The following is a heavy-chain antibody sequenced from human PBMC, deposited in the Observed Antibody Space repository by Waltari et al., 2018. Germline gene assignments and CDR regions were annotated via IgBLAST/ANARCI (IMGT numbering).Heavy chain of an antibody. V-gene: IGHV4-34*01. Sequence: VQLQQWGAGLLKPSETLSLTCAVYGGSFSGYYWSWIRQPPGKGLEWIGEINHSGSTNYNPSLKSRVTISVDTSKNQFSLKLSSVTAADTAVYYCARVKGNSSSGYYYYYMDVWGKGTTVTVSS. J-gene: IGHJ6*03. CDR1: GGSFSGYY. D-gene: IGHD6-13*01. CDR3: ARVKGNSSSGYYYYYMDV. CDR2: INHSGST.